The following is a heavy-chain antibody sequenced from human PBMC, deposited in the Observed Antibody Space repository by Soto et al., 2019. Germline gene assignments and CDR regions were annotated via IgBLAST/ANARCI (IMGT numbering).Heavy chain of an antibody. J-gene: IGHJ4*02. D-gene: IGHD2-2*01. CDR1: GGSISSSSYY. V-gene: IGHV4-39*01. CDR2: MYYSGST. Sequence: QLQLQESGPGLVKPSETLSLTCTVSGGSISSSSYYWGWIRQPPGKGLEWIGSMYYSGSTYYNPSLKSRVTISVDTSKNQFALKLSSVTAADTAVYYCARREVVPAAMPFDYVGQGTLVTVSS. CDR3: ARREVVPAAMPFDY.